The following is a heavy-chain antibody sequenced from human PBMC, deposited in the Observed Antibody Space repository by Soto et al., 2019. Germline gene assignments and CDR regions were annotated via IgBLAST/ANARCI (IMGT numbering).Heavy chain of an antibody. D-gene: IGHD4-4*01. CDR3: AKDMKWGGMTTIPYFDC. CDR2: ISWNGATI. CDR1: GFTFDDYA. J-gene: IGHJ4*02. V-gene: IGHV3-9*01. Sequence: EMQLVESGGGLVQPGRSLRLSCAASGFTFDDYAMHWVRQVPGKGLEWLSGISWNGATIDYADSVKGRFTISRDNGKNFLFLQMNTLRPEDTALYYCAKDMKWGGMTTIPYFDCWGQGTLVIVSS.